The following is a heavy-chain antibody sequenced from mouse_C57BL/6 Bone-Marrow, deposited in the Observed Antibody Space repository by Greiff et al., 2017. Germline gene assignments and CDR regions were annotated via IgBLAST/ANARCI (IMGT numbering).Heavy chain of an antibody. CDR1: GYTFNSSW. CDR2: IATSDSYT. D-gene: IGHD1-1*01. CDR3: ARDFDYGSSYEWFAY. J-gene: IGHJ3*01. Sequence: QVQLQQPGAELVLPGASVKLSCKASGYTFNSSWMHWVKQRPGPGLAWIGEIATSDSYTNYNQKFKGKSTLTVDKSSSTAYMQLSSRTSEDSAVYYCARDFDYGSSYEWFAYWGQGTLVTVSA. V-gene: IGHV1-69*01.